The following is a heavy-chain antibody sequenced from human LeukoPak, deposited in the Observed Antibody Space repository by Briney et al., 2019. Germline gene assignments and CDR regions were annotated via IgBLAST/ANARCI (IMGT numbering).Heavy chain of an antibody. CDR1: GFTVSCYA. CDR2: IHGAGGTI. CDR3: AKDKLSGQRDWYFDL. Sequence: TGGYLRRYGEASGFTVSCYAMSWLRQAPGKGLEGVSTIHGAGGTIYYADAVQGRFTISRDNSSKTLFLQMDSLRAEDSAIYYCAKDKLSGQRDWYFDLCGRGTLVTVSS. V-gene: IGHV3-23*01. J-gene: IGHJ2*01. D-gene: IGHD1-1*01.